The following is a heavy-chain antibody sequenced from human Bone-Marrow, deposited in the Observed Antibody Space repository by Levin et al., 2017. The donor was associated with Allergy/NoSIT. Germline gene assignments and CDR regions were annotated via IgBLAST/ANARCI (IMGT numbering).Heavy chain of an antibody. Sequence: ASVKVSCKASGYSFTSHDFNWVRQGPGQGLEWTGWMNPKSGNTGYARKFQGRVTMTRNTSLNPAYMELSSLRSDDTAVYHFTRGEGWRRHFDFWGQGTLVNVPP. CDR3: TRGEGWRRHFDF. CDR1: GYSFTSHD. D-gene: IGHD2-15*01. J-gene: IGHJ4*02. CDR2: MNPKSGNT. V-gene: IGHV1-8*02.